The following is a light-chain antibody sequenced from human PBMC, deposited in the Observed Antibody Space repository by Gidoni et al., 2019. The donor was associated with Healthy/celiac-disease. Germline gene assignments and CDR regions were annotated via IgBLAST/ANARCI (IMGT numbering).Light chain of an antibody. J-gene: IGKJ1*01. CDR3: LQYYSTPWT. CDR1: QSVLYSSNNKNY. V-gene: IGKV4-1*01. CDR2: WAS. Sequence: DIVLTQFPDSLAASLGERATINCKSSQSVLYSSNNKNYLAWSQQKPGQPPKLLIYWASTRESGVPDRFSGSGSGADFTLTISSLQAEDVAVYYCLQYYSTPWTFGQGTKVEIK.